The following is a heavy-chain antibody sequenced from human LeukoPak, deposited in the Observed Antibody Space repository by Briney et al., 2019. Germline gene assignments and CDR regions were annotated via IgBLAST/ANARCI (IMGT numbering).Heavy chain of an antibody. D-gene: IGHD6-13*01. CDR3: ARTPHSSSWYYFDY. Sequence: SGPTLVNPTQTLTLTCTFSGFSLSTSGMCVSWIRQPPGKALEWLARIDWDDDKYYSTSLKTRLTISKDTSKNKVVLTMTNMDPVDTATYYCARTPHSSSWYYFDYWGQGTLVTVSS. CDR1: GFSLSTSGMC. V-gene: IGHV2-70*11. J-gene: IGHJ4*02. CDR2: IDWDDDK.